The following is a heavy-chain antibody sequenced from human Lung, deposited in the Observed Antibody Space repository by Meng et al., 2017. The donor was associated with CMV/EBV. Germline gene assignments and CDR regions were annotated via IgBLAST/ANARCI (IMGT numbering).Heavy chain of an antibody. CDR3: ATRYCSSTSCYRFDCNWFDP. CDR2: IYPGDSDT. J-gene: IGHJ5*02. V-gene: IGHV5-51*01. D-gene: IGHD2-2*02. Sequence: XVSXKGSGYSFTSYWIGWVRQMPGKGLEWRGVIYPGDSDTRYSPYFQDQVTISADKSISTAYLQWSSLKASDTAMYYCATRYCSSTSCYRFDCNWFDPXGQGXLVTVSS. CDR1: GYSFTSYW.